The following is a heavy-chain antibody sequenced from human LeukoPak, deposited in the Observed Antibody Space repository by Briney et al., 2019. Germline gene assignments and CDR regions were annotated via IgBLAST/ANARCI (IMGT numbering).Heavy chain of an antibody. D-gene: IGHD3-10*01. J-gene: IGHJ1*01. CDR1: GGSISSRSYY. CDR3: ARQRFGDLYAEYFQH. Sequence: SETLSLTCTVSGGSISSRSYYWGWIRRPPGMGLEWIGSIYYSESTYYNPSLRSRVTISVDTSKNQFSLKLSSVTAADTAVYYCARQRFGDLYAEYFQHWGQGTLVTVSS. CDR2: IYYSEST. V-gene: IGHV4-39*01.